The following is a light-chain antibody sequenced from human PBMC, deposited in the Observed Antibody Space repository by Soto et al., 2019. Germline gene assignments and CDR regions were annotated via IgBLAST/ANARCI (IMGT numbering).Light chain of an antibody. CDR2: GAS. Sequence: EIVLTQSPGTLSLSPGERATLSCRASQSVRSTSLAWYQQKPGQAPRLLIFGASSRATGIPDRFSGGGSGTDFTLTISRLEPEDFAVYYCQQCGSSPPWTFGQGTKVDIK. CDR3: QQCGSSPPWT. CDR1: QSVRSTS. J-gene: IGKJ1*01. V-gene: IGKV3-20*01.